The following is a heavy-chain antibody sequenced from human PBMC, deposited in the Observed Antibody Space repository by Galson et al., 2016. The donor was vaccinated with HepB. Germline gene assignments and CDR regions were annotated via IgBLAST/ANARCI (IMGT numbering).Heavy chain of an antibody. CDR1: GFTFSSNW. CDR3: AKWSDAAATY. Sequence: SLRLSCAASGFTFSSNWMHWVRQAPGKGLMWVSRITYDASGTSYADSVKGRFTISRDNAKNTLYLQMSSLTAEDTAVYYCAKWSDAAATYWGQGALVTVSS. J-gene: IGHJ4*02. V-gene: IGHV3-74*01. CDR2: ITYDASGT. D-gene: IGHD6-13*01.